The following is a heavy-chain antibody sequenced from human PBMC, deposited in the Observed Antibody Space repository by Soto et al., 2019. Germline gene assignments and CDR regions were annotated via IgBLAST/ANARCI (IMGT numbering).Heavy chain of an antibody. Sequence: LSLTCAASGFTFSSYWMSWVRQAPGKGLEWVANIKQDGSEKYYVDSVKGRFTISRDNAKNSLYLQMNSLRAEDTAVYYCASYDILTGYDAFDIWGQGTMVTVSS. CDR2: IKQDGSEK. D-gene: IGHD3-9*01. CDR3: ASYDILTGYDAFDI. J-gene: IGHJ3*02. V-gene: IGHV3-7*03. CDR1: GFTFSSYW.